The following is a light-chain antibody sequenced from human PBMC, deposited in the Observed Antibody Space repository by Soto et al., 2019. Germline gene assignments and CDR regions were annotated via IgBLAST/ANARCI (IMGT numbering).Light chain of an antibody. CDR1: QSVSNRY. CDR3: QDHNNWPPDT. Sequence: EVVLTQSPGTLSLSPGEGATLSCRASQSVSNRYFAWYQQKHGQAPRLLIYGASTRATGVPARFSGSGSGTEFTLTISSLQSEDFAVYFCQDHNNWPPDTFGQGTRLQIK. J-gene: IGKJ5*01. V-gene: IGKV3D-15*01. CDR2: GAS.